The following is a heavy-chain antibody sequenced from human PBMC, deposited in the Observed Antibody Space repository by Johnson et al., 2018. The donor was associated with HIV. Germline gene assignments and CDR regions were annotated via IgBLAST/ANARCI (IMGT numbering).Heavy chain of an antibody. CDR1: GFTFSDYY. Sequence: QVQLVESGGGLVKPGRSLRLSCAASGFTFSDYYMSWIRQAPGKGLAWVSYISSSGSTIYYADSVKGRFTISRDNAKNSLYLQMNSLRAEDTAVYYCARRPITIFGVAFGAFDIWGQGTMVTVSS. J-gene: IGHJ3*02. CDR3: ARRPITIFGVAFGAFDI. D-gene: IGHD3-3*01. CDR2: ISSSGSTI. V-gene: IGHV3-11*04.